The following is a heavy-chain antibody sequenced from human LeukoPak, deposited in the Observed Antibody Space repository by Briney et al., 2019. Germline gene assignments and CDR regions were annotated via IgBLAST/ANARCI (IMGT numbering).Heavy chain of an antibody. CDR2: IIPIFGTA. CDR1: VGTFSNYS. V-gene: IGHV1-69*05. D-gene: IGHD3-10*01. Sequence: SVKVSFKAPVGTFSNYSLSWVRQTPGQGLEWMGGIIPIFGTANYAQKFQGRVTITTDESTSTAYMELSSMRSEDTAVYYCARTPMVRGVRNYYYYMDVWGKGTTVTVSS. CDR3: ARTPMVRGVRNYYYYMDV. J-gene: IGHJ6*03.